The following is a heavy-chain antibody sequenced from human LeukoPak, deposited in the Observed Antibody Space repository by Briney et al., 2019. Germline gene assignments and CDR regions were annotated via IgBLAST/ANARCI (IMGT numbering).Heavy chain of an antibody. V-gene: IGHV1-2*02. CDR3: ARILVVINDAFDI. CDR2: INPNSGDT. J-gene: IGHJ3*02. Sequence: GASVKVSCKASGYTFTGYYMHWVRQAPGQGLEWMGWINPNSGDTNYAQKFQGRVSMTGDTSISTAYMELSRLRSDDTAVYYCARILVVINDAFDIWGQGTMVTVSS. D-gene: IGHD3-22*01. CDR1: GYTFTGYY.